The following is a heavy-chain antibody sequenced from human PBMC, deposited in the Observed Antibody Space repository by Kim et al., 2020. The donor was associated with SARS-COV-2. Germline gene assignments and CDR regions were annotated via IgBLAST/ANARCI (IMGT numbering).Heavy chain of an antibody. CDR2: INHSGST. CDR3: ARGAWGNPLLIRWFDY. D-gene: IGHD4-17*01. CDR1: GGSFSGYY. V-gene: IGHV4-34*01. Sequence: SETLSLTCAVYGGSFSGYYWSWIRQPPGKGLEWIGEINHSGSTNYNPSLKSRVTISVDTSKNQFSLKLSSVTAADTAVYYCARGAWGNPLLIRWFDYWGQGTLVTVSS. J-gene: IGHJ4*02.